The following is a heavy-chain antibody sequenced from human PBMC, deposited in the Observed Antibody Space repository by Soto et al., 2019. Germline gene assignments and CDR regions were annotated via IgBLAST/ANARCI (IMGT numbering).Heavy chain of an antibody. Sequence: SETLSLTCAVYGGSFSGYYWSWIRQPPGKGLEWIGEINHSGSTNYNPSLKSRVTISVDTSKNQFSLKLSSVTAADTAVYYCARVGSGWYRPYYYYYMDVWGKGTTVTVSS. D-gene: IGHD6-19*01. CDR1: GGSFSGYY. J-gene: IGHJ6*03. CDR3: ARVGSGWYRPYYYYYMDV. V-gene: IGHV4-34*01. CDR2: INHSGST.